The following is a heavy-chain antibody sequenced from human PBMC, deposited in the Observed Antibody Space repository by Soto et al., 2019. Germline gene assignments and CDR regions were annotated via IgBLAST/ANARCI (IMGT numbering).Heavy chain of an antibody. CDR1: GGSISSYY. Sequence: PSETLSLTCTVSGGSISSYYWSWIRQPPGKGLEWIGYIYYSGSTNYNPSLKSRVTISVDTSKNQFSLKLSSVTAADTAVYYCARGGLLWFGEATYYFDYWGQGTLVTVSS. V-gene: IGHV4-59*01. CDR2: IYYSGST. CDR3: ARGGLLWFGEATYYFDY. J-gene: IGHJ4*02. D-gene: IGHD3-10*01.